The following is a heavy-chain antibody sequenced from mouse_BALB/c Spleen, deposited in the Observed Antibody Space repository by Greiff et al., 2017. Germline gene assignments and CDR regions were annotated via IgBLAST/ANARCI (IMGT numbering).Heavy chain of an antibody. D-gene: IGHD2-4*01. CDR3: ARSMITDAMDY. Sequence: VQLKQSGPELVKPGASVKISCKASGYSFTGYFMNWVMQSHGKSLEWIGRINPYNGDTFYNQKFKGKATLTVDKSSSTAHMELRSLASEDSAVYYCARSMITDAMDYWGQGTSVTVSS. CDR2: INPYNGDT. J-gene: IGHJ4*01. CDR1: GYSFTGYF. V-gene: IGHV1-20*02.